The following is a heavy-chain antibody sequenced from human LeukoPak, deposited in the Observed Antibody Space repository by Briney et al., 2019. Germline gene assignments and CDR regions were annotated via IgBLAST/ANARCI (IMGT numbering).Heavy chain of an antibody. CDR1: GYTFTTYD. CDR2: MNPNSGNT. J-gene: IGHJ5*02. V-gene: IGHV1-8*01. Sequence: GASVKVSCKASGYTFTTYDINWVRQATGQGLEWMGWMNPNSGNTGYAQKFQGRVTMTRNTSISTPYMELSSLKSEDTAVYYCARGPNKSDGGNSGSAWFDPWGQGTLVTVSS. CDR3: ARGPNKSDGGNSGSAWFDP. D-gene: IGHD4-23*01.